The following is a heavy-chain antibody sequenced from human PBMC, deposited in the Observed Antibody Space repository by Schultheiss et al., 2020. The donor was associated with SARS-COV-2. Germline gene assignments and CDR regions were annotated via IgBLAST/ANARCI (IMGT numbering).Heavy chain of an antibody. Sequence: SETLSLTCTVSGGSISSYYWSWIRQPPGKGLEWIGYIYYSGSTNYNPSLKSRVTISVDTSKNQFSLKLSSVTAADTAVYYCARQGDSSGYYLDYFDYWSQGTLVTVSS. CDR3: ARQGDSSGYYLDYFDY. D-gene: IGHD3-22*01. CDR2: IYYSGST. V-gene: IGHV4-59*08. CDR1: GGSISSYY. J-gene: IGHJ4*02.